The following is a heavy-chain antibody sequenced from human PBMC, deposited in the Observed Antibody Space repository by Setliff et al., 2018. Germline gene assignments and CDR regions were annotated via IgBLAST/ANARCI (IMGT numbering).Heavy chain of an antibody. D-gene: IGHD1-7*01. V-gene: IGHV3-48*01. J-gene: IGHJ4*02. CDR2: ISGSSNTI. Sequence: GGSLRLSCAGSGFPFDTYSVNWVRQVPGKGLEWISFISGSSNTIYYSASVKGRFTVSRDNSKNTLYLQMNNLRAEDTAVYYCARGVENYGTLKYWGQGTLVTVSS. CDR3: ARGVENYGTLKY. CDR1: GFPFDTYS.